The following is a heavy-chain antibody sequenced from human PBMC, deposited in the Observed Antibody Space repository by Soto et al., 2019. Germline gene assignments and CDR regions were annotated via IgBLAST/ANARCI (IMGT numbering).Heavy chain of an antibody. CDR2: IVVGSGNT. D-gene: IGHD6-19*01. CDR3: GTSGSGCPRGYGMDV. V-gene: IGHV1-58*01. J-gene: IGHJ6*01. Sequence: QMQLVQSGPEVKKPGTSVKVSCKASGFTFTSSAVQWVRQARGQRLEWIGWIVVGSGNTNYAQKFQERVTITRDMSTSAAYRELSSLRSEDTAVWCRGTSGSGCPRGYGMDVW. CDR1: GFTFTSSA.